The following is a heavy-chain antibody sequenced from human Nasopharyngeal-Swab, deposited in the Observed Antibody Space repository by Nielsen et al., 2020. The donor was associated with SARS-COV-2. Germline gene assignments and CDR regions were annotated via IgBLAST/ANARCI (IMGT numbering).Heavy chain of an antibody. V-gene: IGHV4-31*11. CDR1: GGSFSGYY. CDR2: IYYSGST. D-gene: IGHD3-10*01. Sequence: SEPLSLTCAAYGGSFSGYYWSWIRQHPGKGLDWIGYIYYSGSTYYNPSLKSPVTISVDTSKNQFSLNLSYVTAPDTAVYYCARAKDNPRYYYGSGGAFDIWGQGTMVTVSS. J-gene: IGHJ3*02. CDR3: ARAKDNPRYYYGSGGAFDI.